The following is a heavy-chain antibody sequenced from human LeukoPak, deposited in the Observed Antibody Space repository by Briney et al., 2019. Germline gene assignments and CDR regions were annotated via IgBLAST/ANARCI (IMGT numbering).Heavy chain of an antibody. D-gene: IGHD2-21*02. V-gene: IGHV1-46*01. Sequence: GASVKVSCKASGYTFTSYYMHWVRQAPGQGLEWMGIINPSGGSTSYAQKFQGRVTMTRDTSTSTVYMELSSLRSEDTAVDYCARDHAYCGGDCYYRGDAFDIWGQGTMVTVSS. CDR2: INPSGGST. CDR1: GYTFTSYY. J-gene: IGHJ3*02. CDR3: ARDHAYCGGDCYYRGDAFDI.